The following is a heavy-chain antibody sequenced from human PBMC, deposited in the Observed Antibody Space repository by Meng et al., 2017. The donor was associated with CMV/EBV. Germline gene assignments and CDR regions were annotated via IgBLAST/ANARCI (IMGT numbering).Heavy chain of an antibody. CDR3: AKDPQFEILVYYYGMDV. V-gene: IGHV3-30*02. Sequence: GESLKISCAASGFTFSSYGMHWVRQAPGKGLEWVAFIRYDGSNKYYADSVKGRFTISRDNSKNTLYLQMNSLRAEDTAVYYCAKDPQFEILVYYYGMDVWGQGTTVTVSS. CDR1: GFTFSSYG. CDR2: IRYDGSNK. J-gene: IGHJ6*02. D-gene: IGHD3-10*01.